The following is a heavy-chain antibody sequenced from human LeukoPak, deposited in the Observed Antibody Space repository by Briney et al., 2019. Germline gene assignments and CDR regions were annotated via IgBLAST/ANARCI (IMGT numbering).Heavy chain of an antibody. CDR3: AKDRSRWEVIFYFDS. J-gene: IGHJ4*02. CDR2: IRASGPHT. Sequence: RPARSLRPSSPPSRFTFSIYAMSCVRQTAGEGREWDSGIRASGPHTYYADSVEGCFTISRDYSNNIVYLQMNSLRADDTAVYYCAKDRSRWEVIFYFDSWGQGTRVTVSS. D-gene: IGHD1-26*01. V-gene: IGHV3-23*01. CDR1: RFTFSIYA.